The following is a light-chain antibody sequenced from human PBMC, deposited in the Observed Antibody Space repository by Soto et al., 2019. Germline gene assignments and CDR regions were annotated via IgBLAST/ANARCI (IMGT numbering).Light chain of an antibody. J-gene: IGKJ2*03. CDR3: QQYGDGNSPRYS. CDR2: ATS. CDR1: QSISGIY. Sequence: EVVLTQSPGTLSLSPGERVTLSCRASQSISGIYLAWYQQKPGQAPRLLIYATSSRATGIPDRFSGSGSGTDFTLTISRLEPEDFAVYYCQQYGDGNSPRYSFGQGTRLDLK. V-gene: IGKV3-20*01.